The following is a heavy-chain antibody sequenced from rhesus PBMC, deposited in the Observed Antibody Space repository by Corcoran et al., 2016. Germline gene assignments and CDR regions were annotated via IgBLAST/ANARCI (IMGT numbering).Heavy chain of an antibody. D-gene: IGHD6-25*01. CDR2: IYGSGSST. J-gene: IGHJ3*01. CDR3: ARDLAAAGTFDF. CDR1: GGSISSSY. Sequence: QLQLQESGPGLVKPSETLSVTCAVSGGSISSSYWSWIRQAPGKGREWIGYIYGSGSSTNYNPSLKSRVTLSVDTSKNQLSLKLSALTTADTAVYYCARDLAAAGTFDFWGQGLRVTVSS. V-gene: IGHV4-169*02.